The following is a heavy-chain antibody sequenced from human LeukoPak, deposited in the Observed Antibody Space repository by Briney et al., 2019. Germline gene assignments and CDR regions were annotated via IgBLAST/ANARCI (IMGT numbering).Heavy chain of an antibody. CDR3: ARQPYYDSSGSYFDY. Sequence: SETLSLTCTVSGASISSGTYYWAWIRQPPGKGLEWIGNIYYSGSTSYNPPLESRVTISVDTSKNQFSLKLSSLPAADTAVYYCARQPYYDSSGSYFDYWGQGTLVTVSS. J-gene: IGHJ4*02. V-gene: IGHV4-39*01. D-gene: IGHD3-22*01. CDR2: IYYSGST. CDR1: GASISSGTYY.